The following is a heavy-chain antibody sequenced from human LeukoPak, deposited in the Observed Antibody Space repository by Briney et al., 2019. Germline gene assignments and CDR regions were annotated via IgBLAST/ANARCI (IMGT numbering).Heavy chain of an antibody. D-gene: IGHD3-22*01. J-gene: IGHJ1*01. CDR3: AKIGRYYYDSSGYRAEYFQH. CDR2: ISGSGGST. V-gene: IGHV3-23*01. Sequence: GRSLRLSCAASGFTFSSYAMSWVRQAPGKGLEWVSAISGSGGSTYYADSVKGRFTISRDNSKNTLYLQMNSLRAEDTAVYYCAKIGRYYYDSSGYRAEYFQHWGQGTLVTVSS. CDR1: GFTFSSYA.